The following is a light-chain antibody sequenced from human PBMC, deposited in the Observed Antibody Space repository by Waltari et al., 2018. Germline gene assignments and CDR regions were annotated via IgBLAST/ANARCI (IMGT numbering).Light chain of an antibody. CDR3: QQRSQWPPVT. Sequence: EIVLTQSPATLSLSPGERATLSCRASQSVNTYLAWYQQKPGQAPRLLIYDASNRATGIPARFSSSGSGTDFTLTISSLEPEDFAIYYCQQRSQWPPVTFGPGTKVNIK. CDR2: DAS. V-gene: IGKV3-11*01. CDR1: QSVNTY. J-gene: IGKJ3*01.